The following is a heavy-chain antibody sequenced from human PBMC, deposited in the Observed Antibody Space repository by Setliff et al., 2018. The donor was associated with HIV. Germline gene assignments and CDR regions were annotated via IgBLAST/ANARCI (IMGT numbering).Heavy chain of an antibody. D-gene: IGHD6-19*01. Sequence: PGGSLRLSCAASGFIFSHAWMSWVRQAPGKGLEWVGRIKSKTDGGTTDFAAPVKGRFTISRDDSKKTLYLQMDSLKAEDTGVYYCTTEGQYSSGWPFDYWGQGTLVTVSS. CDR3: TTEGQYSSGWPFDY. V-gene: IGHV3-15*01. CDR2: IKSKTDGGTT. CDR1: GFIFSHAW. J-gene: IGHJ4*02.